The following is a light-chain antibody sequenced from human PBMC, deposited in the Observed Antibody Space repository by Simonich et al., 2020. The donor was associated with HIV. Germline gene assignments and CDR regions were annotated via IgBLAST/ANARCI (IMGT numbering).Light chain of an antibody. CDR3: QQYNNWPLF. J-gene: IGKJ2*01. CDR1: QSVSSK. V-gene: IGKV3-15*01. CDR2: GAS. Sequence: IVMTQSSATLSVSRGKSATLSCRASQSVSSKLAWYQQKPGPAPRLLIYGASTMAIGIPARFSGSGSGTEFTLTLSSMQSEDFAVYYCQQYNNWPLFFGQGTKLEIK.